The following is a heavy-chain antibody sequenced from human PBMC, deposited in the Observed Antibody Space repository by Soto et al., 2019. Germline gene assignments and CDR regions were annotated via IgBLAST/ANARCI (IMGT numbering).Heavy chain of an antibody. J-gene: IGHJ6*02. CDR3: AKDGGSDPYYGMDV. Sequence: PGGSLRLSCAASGFTFSSYGMHWVRQSPGKGLEWVAVISYDGSNKYYADSVKGRFTISRDNSKNTLYLQMNSLRAEDTAVYYCAKDGGSDPYYGMDVWGQGTTVTVSS. V-gene: IGHV3-30*18. CDR1: GFTFSSYG. CDR2: ISYDGSNK. D-gene: IGHD1-26*01.